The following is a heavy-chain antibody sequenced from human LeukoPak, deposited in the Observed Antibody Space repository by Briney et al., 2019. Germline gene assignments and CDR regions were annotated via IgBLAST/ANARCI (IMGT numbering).Heavy chain of an antibody. CDR1: GYSFIHYW. J-gene: IGHJ5*01. CDR3: ARSTTVVTFNWFDS. Sequence: GESLKISLKGSGYSFIHYWIGWVRHMPGKGLEWMGIIYPGDSDSRYSPSFQGHVTISADKSINTAYLQWSSLRASDSAIYYCARSTTVVTFNWFDSWGQGTLVTVSS. CDR2: IYPGDSDS. D-gene: IGHD4-23*01. V-gene: IGHV5-51*01.